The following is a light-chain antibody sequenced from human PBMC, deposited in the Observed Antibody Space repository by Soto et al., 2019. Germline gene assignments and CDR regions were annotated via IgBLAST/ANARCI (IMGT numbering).Light chain of an antibody. V-gene: IGLV1-40*01. Sequence: QSVLTQPPSVSGAPGQRVTISCTGSSSNIGAGYDVHWYQQLPGTAPQLLSYGNSKRPSGVPDRFSGSKSGTSASLAITGLQAEVEADYYCQSYDSSLSVVFGGGTKVTVL. CDR2: GNS. CDR1: SSNIGAGYD. CDR3: QSYDSSLSVV. J-gene: IGLJ2*01.